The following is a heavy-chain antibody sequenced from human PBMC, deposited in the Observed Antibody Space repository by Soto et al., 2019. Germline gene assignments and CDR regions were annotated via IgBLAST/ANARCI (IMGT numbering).Heavy chain of an antibody. V-gene: IGHV3-23*01. Sequence: EVQLLESGGNLVQPGGSLRLSCAASGLTFSNYAMSWVRQAPGEGLEWVSTISGGGSNTYYADSVRGRFTISRDNSKNTLFLQMNSLRAEDTAVYYCAKGEIHGGNLDFWGQGTLVTVSS. CDR1: GLTFSNYA. D-gene: IGHD2-15*01. CDR2: ISGGGSNT. J-gene: IGHJ4*02. CDR3: AKGEIHGGNLDF.